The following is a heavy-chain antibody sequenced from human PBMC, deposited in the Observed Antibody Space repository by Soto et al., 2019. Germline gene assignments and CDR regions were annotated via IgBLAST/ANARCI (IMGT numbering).Heavy chain of an antibody. D-gene: IGHD2-15*01. Sequence: QVQLVESGGGVVQPGGSLRLSCTTSGFTFNTYGMHWVRQAPGKGLEWVAIIWYDGSNKYYADSVKGRFTISRDNSKKTLYLHMNSLRAEDTALYYCARADCTGAYCYSWPFNYGVDVWGQGTTVTVSS. V-gene: IGHV3-33*08. CDR2: IWYDGSNK. CDR1: GFTFNTYG. CDR3: ARADCTGAYCYSWPFNYGVDV. J-gene: IGHJ6*02.